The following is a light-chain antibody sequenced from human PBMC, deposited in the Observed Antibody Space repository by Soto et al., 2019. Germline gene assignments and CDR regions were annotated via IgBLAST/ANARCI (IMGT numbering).Light chain of an antibody. Sequence: TQPPSVSAVPGQRVTISCSGSSSNIATNYVSWYQHLPGAAPRLLICDDNKRPSGIPDRFSGSKYGTSATLDITGLQTGDEADYYCGTWDTSLSAGVFGGGTKVTVL. J-gene: IGLJ3*02. V-gene: IGLV1-51*01. CDR1: SSNIATNY. CDR2: DDN. CDR3: GTWDTSLSAGV.